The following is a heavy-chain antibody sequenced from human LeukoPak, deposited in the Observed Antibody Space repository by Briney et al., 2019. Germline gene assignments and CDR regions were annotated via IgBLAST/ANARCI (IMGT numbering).Heavy chain of an antibody. CDR1: GLTFSNYA. J-gene: IGHJ4*02. D-gene: IGHD6-19*01. CDR3: AKDLLLEQWLPAGN. CDR2: ISDSGGST. Sequence: GGSLRLSCAASGLTFSNYAMSWVRQAPGKGLEWVSGISDSGGSTYYADSVKGRFTISRDNSKNTLYLQMNSLRAEDTAVYYCAKDLLLEQWLPAGNWGQGTLVTVSS. V-gene: IGHV3-23*01.